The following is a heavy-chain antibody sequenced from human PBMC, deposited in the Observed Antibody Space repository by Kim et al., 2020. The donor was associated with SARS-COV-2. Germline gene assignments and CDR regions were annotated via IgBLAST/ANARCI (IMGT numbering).Heavy chain of an antibody. CDR1: GFTFSSYG. V-gene: IGHV3-33*01. D-gene: IGHD5-18*01. CDR3: ARERWGTAMDPIWFDP. Sequence: GGSLRLSCAASGFTFSSYGMHWVRQAPGKGLEWVAVIWYDGSNKYYADSVKGRFTISRDNSKNTLHLQMNSLRAEDTAVYYCARERWGTAMDPIWFDPWGQGTLVTVSS. J-gene: IGHJ5*02. CDR2: IWYDGSNK.